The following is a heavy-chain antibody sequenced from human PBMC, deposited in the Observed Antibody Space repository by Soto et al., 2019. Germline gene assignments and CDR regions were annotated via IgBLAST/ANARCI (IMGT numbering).Heavy chain of an antibody. CDR2: IYSGGNA. CDR1: GFTVSTKH. CDR3: ASEACGGGSCFDY. V-gene: IGHV3-66*01. D-gene: IGHD2-15*01. Sequence: EVQLVESGGGLVQPGGSLRLSCAASGFTVSTKHMSWVRQAPGKGLEWVSVIYSGGNADYADSVKGRFTISRDNSKNTLYLQMNSLGAEDTAVYYCASEACGGGSCFDYWGQGTLVTVSS. J-gene: IGHJ4*02.